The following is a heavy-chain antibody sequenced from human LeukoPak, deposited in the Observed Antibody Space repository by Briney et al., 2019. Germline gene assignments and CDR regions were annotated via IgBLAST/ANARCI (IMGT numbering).Heavy chain of an antibody. V-gene: IGHV1-69*05. CDR3: AVSSSSYYYYYMDV. CDR1: GGTFSSYA. Sequence: SVKVSCKASGGTFSSYAISWVRQAPGQGLEWMGRIIPIFGTANYAQKFQGRVTITTDESTSTAYMELSSLRSEDTAVYYCAVSSSSYYYYYMDVWGKGTTATVSS. J-gene: IGHJ6*03. D-gene: IGHD6-6*01. CDR2: IIPIFGTA.